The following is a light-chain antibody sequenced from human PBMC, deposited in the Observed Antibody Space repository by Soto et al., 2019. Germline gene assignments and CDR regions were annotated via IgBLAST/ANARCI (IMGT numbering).Light chain of an antibody. CDR2: DAS. CDR3: QQRSNWPLT. CDR1: QSVSSF. V-gene: IGKV3-11*01. Sequence: EIVLTHSPATLSLSPWEIATLSCRASQSVSSFLAWYQQKPGQAPRLLIYDASNKATGIPARFSGSGSGTDFTLTINSLEPEDFAVYYSQQRSNWPLTFGGGTKVDI. J-gene: IGKJ4*01.